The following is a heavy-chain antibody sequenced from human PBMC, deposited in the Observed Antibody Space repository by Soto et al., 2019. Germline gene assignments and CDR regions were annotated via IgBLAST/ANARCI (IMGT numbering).Heavy chain of an antibody. J-gene: IGHJ6*02. CDR1: GGTFSSYA. CDR3: ASGGSGSYYNPSSSYYYYYGMDV. D-gene: IGHD3-10*01. Sequence: SVKVSCKASGGTFSSYAISWVRQAPGQGLEWMGGIIPIFGTANYAQKFQGRVTITADESTSTAYMELSSLRSEDTAVYYCASGGSGSYYNPSSSYYYYYGMDVWGQGTTVTVSS. V-gene: IGHV1-69*13. CDR2: IIPIFGTA.